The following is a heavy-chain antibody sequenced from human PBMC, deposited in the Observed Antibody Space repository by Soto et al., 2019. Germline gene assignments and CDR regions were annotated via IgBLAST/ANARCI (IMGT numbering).Heavy chain of an antibody. CDR3: AKNGQPPYYYYGMDV. V-gene: IGHV1-18*01. CDR1: GYTFTRYG. D-gene: IGHD2-8*01. CDR2: ISGYNGDT. Sequence: QGQLVQSGPEVKKPGASVKVSCKASGYTFTRYGISWVRQAPGQGLEWMGWISGYNGDTKYAQKFQGRVTMTIDTSTTTAYMELRSLTSDDSAVYYCAKNGQPPYYYYGMDVW. J-gene: IGHJ6*01.